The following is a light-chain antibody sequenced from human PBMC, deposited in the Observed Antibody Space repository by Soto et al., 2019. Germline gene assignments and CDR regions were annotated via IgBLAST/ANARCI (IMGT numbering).Light chain of an antibody. Sequence: EIVLTQSPGTLSLSPGERGTLSCMASQTVNSNYLAWYQRKPGQAPRLLIYGASNRATDIPHRFSGSGSGTVFTLTNTRLEPEDFAVYYCQQYGSSPPTFGQATKVEIK. CDR2: GAS. V-gene: IGKV3-20*01. CDR1: QTVNSNY. CDR3: QQYGSSPPT. J-gene: IGKJ1*01.